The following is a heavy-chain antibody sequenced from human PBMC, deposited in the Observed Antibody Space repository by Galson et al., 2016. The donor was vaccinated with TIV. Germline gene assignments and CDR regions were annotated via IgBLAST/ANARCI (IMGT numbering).Heavy chain of an antibody. J-gene: IGHJ6*02. CDR2: IDQGGGV. D-gene: IGHD3-16*01. V-gene: IGHV4-34*01. CDR1: GGSFSGYY. CDR3: ARQVITGPRAGLDV. Sequence: ETLSLTCTVWGGSFSGYYWTWIRQPPGKGLEWIGEIDQGGGVKYNPSPKSRVNIFVDTSTHQFFLTLNSVTAADTALYDGARQVITGPRAGLDVWGQGTAVIVSS.